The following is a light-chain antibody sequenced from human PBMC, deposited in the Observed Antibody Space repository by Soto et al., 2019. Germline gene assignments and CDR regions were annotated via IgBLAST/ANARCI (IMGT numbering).Light chain of an antibody. Sequence: QSVLTQPPSASGTPGQRVTISCSGSSSNIGSNYVYWYQQLPGTAPKLLIYRNNQRPSGVPDRFSGSKSGTSASLAISGLRSEDEADYYCAAGRVFGTGTKVTVL. J-gene: IGLJ1*01. CDR1: SSNIGSNY. CDR2: RNN. V-gene: IGLV1-47*01. CDR3: AAGRV.